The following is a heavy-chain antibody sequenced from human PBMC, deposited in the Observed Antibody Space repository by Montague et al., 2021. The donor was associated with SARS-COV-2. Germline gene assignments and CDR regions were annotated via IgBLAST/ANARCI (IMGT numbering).Heavy chain of an antibody. CDR1: GASISSSSYY. V-gene: IGHV4-39*01. CDR2: IYYSGST. Sequence: SETLSLTCTVSGASISSSSYYWGWIRQPPGEGLEWIGSIYYSGSTYYNPSLKSRVTISVDTSKNQFSLKLSSVTAADTAVYYCARKASRGITIFGVVTASYYFDYWGQGTLVTVSS. J-gene: IGHJ4*02. CDR3: ARKASRGITIFGVVTASYYFDY. D-gene: IGHD3-3*01.